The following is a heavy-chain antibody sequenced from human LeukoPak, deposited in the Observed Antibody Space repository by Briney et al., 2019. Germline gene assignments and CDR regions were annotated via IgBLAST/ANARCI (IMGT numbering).Heavy chain of an antibody. J-gene: IGHJ4*02. CDR1: EFTLSSYS. CDR2: ISRSSSYI. CDR3: ARGPPLAAAGPNGGVFDY. Sequence: GGSLRLSCAASEFTLSSYSMNWVRQAPGKGLQWVSFISRSSSYIYYGDSVKGRFTISRDNAKNSLYLQMNSLRAEDTAVYYCARGPPLAAAGPNGGVFDYWGQRTLVTVSS. V-gene: IGHV3-21*01. D-gene: IGHD6-13*01.